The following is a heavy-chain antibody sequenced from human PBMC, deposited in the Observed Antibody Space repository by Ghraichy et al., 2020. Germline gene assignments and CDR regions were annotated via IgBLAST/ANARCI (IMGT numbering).Heavy chain of an antibody. CDR1: GGTFSSYA. D-gene: IGHD2-15*01. CDR2: IIPIFGTA. Sequence: SVKVSCKASGGTFSSYAISWVRQAPGQGLKWMGGIIPIFGTANYAQKFQGRVTITADESTSTAYMELSSLRSEDTAVYYCAKPVVAATNDAFDIWGQGTMVTVSS. V-gene: IGHV1-69*13. J-gene: IGHJ3*02. CDR3: AKPVVAATNDAFDI.